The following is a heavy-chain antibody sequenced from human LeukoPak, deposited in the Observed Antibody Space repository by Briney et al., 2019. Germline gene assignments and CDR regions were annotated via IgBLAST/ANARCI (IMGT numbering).Heavy chain of an antibody. CDR2: IYHSGST. CDR1: GGSISSGGYY. J-gene: IGHJ3*02. D-gene: IGHD6-6*01. Sequence: PSETLSLTCTVSGGSISSGGYYWSWIRQPPGKGLEWIGYIYHSGSTYYNPSLKSRVTISVDRSKNQFSLKLSSVTAADTAVYYCARTEEVGSIAALDDAFDIWGQGTMVTVSS. CDR3: ARTEEVGSIAALDDAFDI. V-gene: IGHV4-30-2*01.